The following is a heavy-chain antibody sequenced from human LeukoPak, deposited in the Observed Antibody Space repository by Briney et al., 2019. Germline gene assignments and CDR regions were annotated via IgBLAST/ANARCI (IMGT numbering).Heavy chain of an antibody. CDR3: ASLGCSSTSCDNY. CDR2: ISSSSTTI. CDR1: GFTFSSYS. D-gene: IGHD2-2*02. Sequence: GRSLRLSCAASGFTFSSYSMNWVCQAPGKGLEWVSYISSSSTTIYYADSVKGRFTISRDNAKNSLYLRMNSLRAEDTAVYYCASLGCSSTSCDNYWGQGTLVTVSS. V-gene: IGHV3-48*01. J-gene: IGHJ4*02.